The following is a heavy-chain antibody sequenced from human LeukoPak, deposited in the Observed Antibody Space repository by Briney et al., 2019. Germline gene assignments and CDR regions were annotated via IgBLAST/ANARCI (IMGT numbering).Heavy chain of an antibody. D-gene: IGHD5-12*01. CDR3: ARGGEYTAYGGGY. J-gene: IGHJ4*02. CDR2: INPNSGDT. CDR1: GYTFTGYY. V-gene: IGHV1-2*02. Sequence: GASVKVSCKASGYTFTGYYMHWVRQAPGQGLEWMGWINPNSGDTNYAQKFHGRVTMTRDTSISAAYMELSRLRADDTAIYYCARGGEYTAYGGGYWGQGTLVTVSS.